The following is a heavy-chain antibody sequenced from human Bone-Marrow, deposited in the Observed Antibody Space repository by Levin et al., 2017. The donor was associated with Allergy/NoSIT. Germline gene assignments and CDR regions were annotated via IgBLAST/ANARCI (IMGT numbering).Heavy chain of an antibody. Sequence: GGSLRLSCAASGFTFSSHAMSWVRQAPGKGLEWVSCLTGSGGPTYYADSVKGRFTISRDNSKNMLFLQMNNLRAEDTAVYYCAKTYDSSGYYYEGFDYWGQGTLVTVSS. J-gene: IGHJ4*02. V-gene: IGHV3-23*01. CDR2: LTGSGGPT. CDR3: AKTYDSSGYYYEGFDY. D-gene: IGHD3-22*01. CDR1: GFTFSSHA.